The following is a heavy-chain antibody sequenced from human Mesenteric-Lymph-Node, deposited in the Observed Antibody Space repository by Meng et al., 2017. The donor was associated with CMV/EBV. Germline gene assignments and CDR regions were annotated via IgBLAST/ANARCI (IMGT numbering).Heavy chain of an antibody. J-gene: IGHJ5*02. CDR3: AAAERT. V-gene: IGHV4-34*01. Sequence: SETLSLTCAVYGGSFSGYYWSWIRQPPGKGLEWIGEINHSGSTNYNPFLKSRVTISVDTSKNQFSLKLSSVTAADTAVYYCAAAERTWGQGTLVTVSS. CDR1: GGSFSGYY. D-gene: IGHD1-1*01. CDR2: INHSGST.